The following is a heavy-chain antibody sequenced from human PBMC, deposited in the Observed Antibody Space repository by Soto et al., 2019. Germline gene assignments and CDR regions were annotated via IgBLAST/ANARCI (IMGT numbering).Heavy chain of an antibody. CDR3: ARVAIVYATSDYYYSHYMDI. CDR2: INHSGST. J-gene: IGHJ6*03. CDR1: GGSFSGHY. V-gene: IGHV4-34*01. Sequence: SETLSLPCAVYGGSFSGHYCRWIRQPPGKGLEWIGEINHSGSTNYNPSLKSRVTISVDTSKNQFSLKLSSVTAADTAVYYCARVAIVYATSDYYYSHYMDICGKGTTVTV. D-gene: IGHD2-8*01.